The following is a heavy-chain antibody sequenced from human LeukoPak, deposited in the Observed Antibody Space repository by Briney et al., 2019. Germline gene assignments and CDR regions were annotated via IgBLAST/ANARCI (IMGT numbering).Heavy chain of an antibody. CDR1: GGSISSYY. V-gene: IGHV4-59*01. Sequence: SETLSLTCTVSGGSISSYYWSWIRQPPGQGLEWIRYIYYSGSTNYNPSLKSRVTISVDTSKSQFSLKLSSVTAADTAVYYCARSWGGYCSSTSCYNNWFDPWGQGTLVTVSS. J-gene: IGHJ5*02. CDR2: IYYSGST. CDR3: ARSWGGYCSSTSCYNNWFDP. D-gene: IGHD2-2*02.